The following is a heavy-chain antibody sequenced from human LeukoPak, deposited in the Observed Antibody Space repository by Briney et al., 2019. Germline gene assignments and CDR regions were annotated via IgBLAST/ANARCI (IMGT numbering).Heavy chain of an antibody. CDR2: IYHSGSI. J-gene: IGHJ4*02. CDR3: ARAEINDYNRY. V-gene: IGHV4-38-2*02. D-gene: IGHD4-11*01. CDR1: GYSISSGYY. Sequence: SETLSLTCIVSGYSISSGYYWGWIRQSPGKGLEWIGNIYHSGSISYNPSLKSRVTISIDTSKNQIFLKLRSTTAADTAHYYCARAEINDYNRYWGQGILVIVSS.